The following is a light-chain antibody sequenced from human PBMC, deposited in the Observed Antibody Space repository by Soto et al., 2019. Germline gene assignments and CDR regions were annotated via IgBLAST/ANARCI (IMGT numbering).Light chain of an antibody. CDR1: SSDVGGYNY. V-gene: IGLV2-14*01. Sequence: QSALTQPASVSGSPGQSITISCTGTSSDVGGYNYVSWYQQHPGKALKLMIYDVSNRPSGVSNRFSGSKSGNTASLTISGLQAEDEADYSCSSYTSSSTYVFGTGTKVTV. CDR3: SSYTSSSTYV. J-gene: IGLJ1*01. CDR2: DVS.